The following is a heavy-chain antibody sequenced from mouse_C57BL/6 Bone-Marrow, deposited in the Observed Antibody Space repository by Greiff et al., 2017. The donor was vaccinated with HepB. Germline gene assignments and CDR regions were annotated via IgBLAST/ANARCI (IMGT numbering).Heavy chain of an antibody. CDR2: ISYDGSN. D-gene: IGHD1-1*01. J-gene: IGHJ2*01. CDR1: GYSITSVYY. CDR3: ARRGIYCGSSIDY. Sequence: ESGPGLVKPSQSLSLTCSVTGYSITSVYYWNWIRQFPGNKLEWMGYISYDGSNNYHPSLKNRISITRDTSKNQFFLTLNSVTTEDTATYYCARRGIYCGSSIDYWGQGTTLTVSS. V-gene: IGHV3-6*01.